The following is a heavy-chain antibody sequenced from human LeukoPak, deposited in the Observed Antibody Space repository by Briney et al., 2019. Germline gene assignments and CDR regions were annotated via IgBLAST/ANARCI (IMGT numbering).Heavy chain of an antibody. V-gene: IGHV3-9*01. CDR3: AKDPTPMVRGVILSYFDC. CDR1: GFTFDDYA. D-gene: IGHD3-10*01. CDR2: ISWNSGSI. J-gene: IGHJ4*02. Sequence: GGSLRLSCAASGFTFDDYAMHWVRHAPGKGLEWVSGISWNSGSIGYADSVKGRFTISRDNAKNSLYLQMNSLRAEDTALYYCAKDPTPMVRGVILSYFDCWGQGTLVTVSS.